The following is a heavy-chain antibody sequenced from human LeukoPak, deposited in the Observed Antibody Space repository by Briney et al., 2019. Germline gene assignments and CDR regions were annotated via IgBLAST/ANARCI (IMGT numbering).Heavy chain of an antibody. J-gene: IGHJ4*02. Sequence: GGSLRLSCAASGFTFSNYAMHWVRQAPGKGLEWVALISYDGINKYYADSVKGRFTISRDNAKNSLYLQMNSLRAEDTAVYYCAREGEVSFDYWGQGTLVTVSS. CDR1: GFTFSNYA. CDR3: AREGEVSFDY. D-gene: IGHD3-10*01. CDR2: ISYDGINK. V-gene: IGHV3-30-3*01.